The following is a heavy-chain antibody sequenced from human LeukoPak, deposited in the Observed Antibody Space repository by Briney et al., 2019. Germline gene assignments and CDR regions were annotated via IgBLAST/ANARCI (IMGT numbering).Heavy chain of an antibody. CDR1: GFTFSSYS. D-gene: IGHD5-24*01. Sequence: GGSLRLSCAASGFTFSSYSMNWVRQAPGKGLEWVSSISSSSSYIYYADSVKGGFTISRDNAKNSLYLQMNSLRAEDTAVYYCARDKMATIISCDYWGQGTLVTVSS. CDR2: ISSSSSYI. CDR3: ARDKMATIISCDY. V-gene: IGHV3-21*01. J-gene: IGHJ4*02.